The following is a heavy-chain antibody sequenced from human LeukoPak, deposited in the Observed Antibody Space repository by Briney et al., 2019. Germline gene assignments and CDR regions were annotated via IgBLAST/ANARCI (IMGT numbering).Heavy chain of an antibody. CDR1: GGSISSYY. V-gene: IGHV4-59*08. CDR2: IYYTGST. CDR3: ARVAHAFDI. J-gene: IGHJ3*02. Sequence: SETLSLTCTVSGGSISSYYWSWIRQPPGKGLEWIGYIYYTGSTSYNPSLKSRVTISVDTSKNQFSLKLSSVTAADTAVYYCARVAHAFDIWGQGTMVTVSS.